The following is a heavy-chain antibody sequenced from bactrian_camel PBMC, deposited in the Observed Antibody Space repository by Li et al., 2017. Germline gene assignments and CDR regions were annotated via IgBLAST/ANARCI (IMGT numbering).Heavy chain of an antibody. Sequence: VQLAESGGGSVQAGGSLRLSCLASGNLYNLNCLGWFRQDPGKEREQVAAFIYTFGRVTRYADSVKGRFVISSDNAKNQLYLQMNSLLPEDTAMYYCAADLGPLYGGSWLAASEYDYWGQRTQVTVS. V-gene: IGHV3S54*01. J-gene: IGHJ4*01. CDR2: IYTFGRVT. D-gene: IGHD6*01. CDR1: GNLYNLNC. CDR3: AADLGPLYGGSWLAASEYDY.